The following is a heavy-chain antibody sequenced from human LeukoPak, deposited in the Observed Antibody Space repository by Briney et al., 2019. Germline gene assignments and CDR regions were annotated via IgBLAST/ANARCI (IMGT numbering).Heavy chain of an antibody. J-gene: IGHJ5*02. V-gene: IGHV1-46*01. CDR1: GYTFTSYY. CDR3: ARGMDFWSGYYKSGWFDP. Sequence: ASVKVSCKASGYTFTSYYMHWVRQASGQGLEWMGIINPSGGSTSYAQKFQGRVAMTRDMSTSTVYMELSSLRSEDTAVYYCARGMDFWSGYYKSGWFDPWGQGTLVTVSS. D-gene: IGHD3-3*01. CDR2: INPSGGST.